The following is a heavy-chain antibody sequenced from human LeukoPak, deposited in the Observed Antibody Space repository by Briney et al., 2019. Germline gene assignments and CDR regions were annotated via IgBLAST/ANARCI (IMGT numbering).Heavy chain of an antibody. Sequence: GGSLRLSCAASGFIFSSYGMHWVRQAPGKGLEWVAVIWNDGSNKYYADSVKGRFTISRDNSKNTLYLQMNSLRAEDTAVYHRARDPRSSSSYRFDYWGQGTLVTVTS. J-gene: IGHJ4*02. CDR3: ARDPRSSSSYRFDY. V-gene: IGHV3-33*01. D-gene: IGHD6-6*01. CDR1: GFIFSSYG. CDR2: IWNDGSNK.